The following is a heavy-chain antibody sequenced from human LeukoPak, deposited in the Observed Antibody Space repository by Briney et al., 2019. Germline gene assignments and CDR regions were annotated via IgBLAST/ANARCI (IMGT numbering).Heavy chain of an antibody. J-gene: IGHJ4*02. V-gene: IGHV3-66*01. Sequence: PPGGSLRLSCAASGFTVSSNYMSWVRQAPGKGLEWVSVIYSGGSTYYADSVKGRFTISRDNSKNTLHLQMNSLRAEDTAVYYCARAPGGAAAKYYFDYWGQGTLVTVSS. CDR2: IYSGGST. CDR1: GFTVSSNY. D-gene: IGHD2-2*01. CDR3: ARAPGGAAAKYYFDY.